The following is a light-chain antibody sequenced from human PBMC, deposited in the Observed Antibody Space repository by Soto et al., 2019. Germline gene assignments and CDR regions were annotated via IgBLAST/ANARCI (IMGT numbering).Light chain of an antibody. J-gene: IGKJ5*01. Sequence: EIVLKKSPGTLSLSPGERATLSCRASRSVSSSYLAWYQQKPGQAPRLLIYGASSRATGIPDMFSGSGSGTDFTLTISRLEPEDFAVYYWQQYGSSPPFTFGHGTRREIK. CDR3: QQYGSSPPFT. V-gene: IGKV3-20*01. CDR2: GAS. CDR1: RSVSSSY.